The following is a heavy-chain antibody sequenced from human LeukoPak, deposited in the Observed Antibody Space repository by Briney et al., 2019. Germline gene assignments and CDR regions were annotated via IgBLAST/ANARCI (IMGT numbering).Heavy chain of an antibody. CDR3: ARDEYYDSSVFDPRFDY. CDR2: INHDGSEK. V-gene: IGHV3-7*04. CDR1: GFTFSRYW. J-gene: IGHJ4*02. D-gene: IGHD3-22*01. Sequence: PGGSLRLSCAASGFTFSRYWMSWVRQAPGKGLEWVVNINHDGSEKYYVDSVKGRFTISRDNTKNPLYLQMNSLRAEDTAVYYCARDEYYDSSVFDPRFDYWGQGTLVTVSS.